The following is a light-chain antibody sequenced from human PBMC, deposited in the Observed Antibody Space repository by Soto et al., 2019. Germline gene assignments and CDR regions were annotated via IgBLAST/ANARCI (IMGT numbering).Light chain of an antibody. Sequence: EIVLTQSPATLSLSPGERATLSCRASQSVSSYLAWYQQKPGQAPRLLIYGASTRAAGIPARFSGSGSGTDFTLTISSLEPEDFAVYYCQQRSSWPRTFGPGTKVDIK. J-gene: IGKJ3*01. CDR3: QQRSSWPRT. V-gene: IGKV3-11*01. CDR1: QSVSSY. CDR2: GAS.